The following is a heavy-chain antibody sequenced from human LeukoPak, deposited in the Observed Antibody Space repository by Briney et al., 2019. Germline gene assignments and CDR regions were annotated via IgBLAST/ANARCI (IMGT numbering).Heavy chain of an antibody. CDR3: ARDLGQYYDTSDNWFDP. V-gene: IGHV3-66*01. D-gene: IGHD3-22*01. CDR1: EFSVGSNY. Sequence: SGGSLRLSCAASEFSVGSNYMTWVRQAPGKGLEWVSLIYSGGSTYYADSVKGRFTISRDNSKNTLYLQMNSLRAEDTAVYYCARDLGQYYDTSDNWFDPWGQGTLVTVSS. J-gene: IGHJ5*02. CDR2: IYSGGST.